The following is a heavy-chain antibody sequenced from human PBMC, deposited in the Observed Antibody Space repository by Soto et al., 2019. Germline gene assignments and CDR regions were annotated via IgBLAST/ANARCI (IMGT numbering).Heavy chain of an antibody. CDR3: ARISAAGKSYYGLDV. J-gene: IGHJ6*02. D-gene: IGHD6-13*01. CDR2: IYPGDSDT. CDR1: GYSFTNYW. V-gene: IGHV5-51*01. Sequence: GESLKISCKGSGYSFTNYWIGWVRQMPGKGLEWMGIIYPGDSDTRYSPSFQGQVTISADKSISTAYLQWSSLKASDTAMYHCARISAAGKSYYGLDVWGHGTTVTVYS.